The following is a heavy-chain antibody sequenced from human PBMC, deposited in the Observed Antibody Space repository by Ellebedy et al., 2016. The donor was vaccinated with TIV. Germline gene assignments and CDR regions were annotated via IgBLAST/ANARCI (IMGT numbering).Heavy chain of an antibody. D-gene: IGHD1-26*01. J-gene: IGHJ4*02. CDR2: IRSKANSYAT. CDR1: GFTFSGSA. CDR3: TRRGSYDDY. Sequence: GESLKISCAASGFTFSGSAMHWVRQASGKGLEWVGRIRSKANSYATAYAASVKGRFTISRDDSKNTAYLQMNSLKTEDTAVYYCTRRGSYDDYWGQGTLVTVSS. V-gene: IGHV3-73*01.